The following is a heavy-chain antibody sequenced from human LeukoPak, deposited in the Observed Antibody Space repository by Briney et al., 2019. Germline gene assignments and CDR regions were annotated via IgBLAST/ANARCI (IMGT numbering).Heavy chain of an antibody. CDR2: IYYSGST. Sequence: SETLSLTCTVSGGSISSGGYYWSWIRQHPGKGLEWIGYIYYSGSTYYNPSLKSRVTISVDKSKNQFSLKLSSVTAADTAVYYCARVQGMVYANFDYWGQGTLVTVSS. D-gene: IGHD2-8*01. V-gene: IGHV4-31*03. J-gene: IGHJ4*02. CDR1: GGSISSGGYY. CDR3: ARVQGMVYANFDY.